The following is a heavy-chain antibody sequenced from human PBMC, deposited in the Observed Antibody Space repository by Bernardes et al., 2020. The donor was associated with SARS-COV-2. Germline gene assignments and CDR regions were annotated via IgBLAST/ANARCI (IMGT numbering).Heavy chain of an antibody. Sequence: GSLSPSCTAPGISISDYAISWVRPAPGKGLELVSSMKSPLRRAFSAVSVKGRFTIPRDNSNNTLYLQMNNLRADDTAVYYCATAGAGTYSYTSGSTYPCDSWGRGTLVTVSS. CDR1: GISISDYA. CDR3: ATAGAGTYSYTSGSTYPCDS. V-gene: IGHV3-23*01. D-gene: IGHD3-10*01. CDR2: MKSPLRRA. J-gene: IGHJ5*02.